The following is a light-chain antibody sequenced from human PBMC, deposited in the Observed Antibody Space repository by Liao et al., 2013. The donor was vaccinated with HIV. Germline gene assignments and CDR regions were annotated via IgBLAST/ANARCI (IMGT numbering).Light chain of an antibody. J-gene: IGLJ1*01. Sequence: SYVLTQPPAVSVAPGETATIACGGHSIGSKSVHWYQQRPGQAPMVVIHFDSARPSGIPERFSGSNSVNTATLTISGVEAGDEADYYCQVWDSGSDVLGPGTKVTVL. CDR2: FDS. V-gene: IGLV3-21*01. CDR1: SIGSKS. CDR3: QVWDSGSDV.